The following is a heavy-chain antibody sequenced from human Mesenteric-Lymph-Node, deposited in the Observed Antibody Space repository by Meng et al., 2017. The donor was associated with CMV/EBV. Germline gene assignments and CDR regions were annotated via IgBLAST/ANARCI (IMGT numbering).Heavy chain of an antibody. CDR2: IDWDDDK. J-gene: IGHJ6*02. Sequence: SGPTLVKPTQTLTLTGTFPGFLLSTTGMRVNWIRQPPGKALEWLARIDWDDDKFYSTSLRTRLTISKDTSKNQVVLTMTNMDLVDTGTYYCARTPSARYGMDVWGQGTTVTVSS. V-gene: IGHV2-70*04. CDR1: GFLLSTTGMR. CDR3: ARTPSARYGMDV.